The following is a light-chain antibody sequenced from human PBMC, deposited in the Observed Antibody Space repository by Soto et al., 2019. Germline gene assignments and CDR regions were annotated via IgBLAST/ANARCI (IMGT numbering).Light chain of an antibody. V-gene: IGKV3-11*01. CDR1: QSVSTY. Sequence: EIALTQSPAILSLSPGERATLSCRASQSVSTYLAWYQQKPGQAPRLLIYDTFNRATGIPARFSGSGSGTDFTLTISRLEPEDLAVYYCVPRNDWPWTSGQGTKVEI. CDR3: VPRNDWPWT. CDR2: DTF. J-gene: IGKJ1*01.